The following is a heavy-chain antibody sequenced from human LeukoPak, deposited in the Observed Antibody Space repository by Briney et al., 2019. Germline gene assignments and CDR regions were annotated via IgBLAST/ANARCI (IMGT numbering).Heavy chain of an antibody. CDR3: AKDEGRYSYGFLDAFDF. CDR1: GFTFDDYA. Sequence: GGSLRLSCAASGFTFDDYAMHWVRQAPGKGLEWVSGISWNSGSIGYADSAKGRSTISRDNAKNSLYLQMNSLRAEDMALYYCAKDEGRYSYGFLDAFDFWGQGTMVTVSS. D-gene: IGHD5-18*01. CDR2: ISWNSGSI. J-gene: IGHJ3*01. V-gene: IGHV3-9*03.